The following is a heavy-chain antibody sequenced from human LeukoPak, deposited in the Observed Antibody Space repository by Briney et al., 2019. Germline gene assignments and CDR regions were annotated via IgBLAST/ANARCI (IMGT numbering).Heavy chain of an antibody. J-gene: IGHJ4*02. D-gene: IGHD1-26*01. V-gene: IGHV3-21*01. CDR2: ISSSSSYI. CDR1: GFTFSSCS. Sequence: GGSLRLSCAASGFTFSSCSMNWVRQAPGKGLEWVSSISSSSSYIYYADSVKGRFTISRDNAKNSLYLQMNSLRAEDTAVYYCARDFSGSYSVDYWGQGTLVTVSS. CDR3: ARDFSGSYSVDY.